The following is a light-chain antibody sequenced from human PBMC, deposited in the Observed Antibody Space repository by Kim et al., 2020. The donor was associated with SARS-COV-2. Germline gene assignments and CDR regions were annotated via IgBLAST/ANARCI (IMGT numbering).Light chain of an antibody. CDR1: QSVSSY. CDR2: DAS. Sequence: EIVLTQSPATLSLSPGERATLSCRASQSVSSYLAWYQQKPGQAPRLLIYDASTRATGIPARFSGRGSGTDFTLTISSLEPEDSAVYYCQQHSSSPTFGQGTRLEIK. V-gene: IGKV3-11*01. CDR3: QQHSSSPT. J-gene: IGKJ5*01.